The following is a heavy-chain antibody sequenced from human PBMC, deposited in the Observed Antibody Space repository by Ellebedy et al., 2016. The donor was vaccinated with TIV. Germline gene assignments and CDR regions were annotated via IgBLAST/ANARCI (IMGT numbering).Heavy chain of an antibody. J-gene: IGHJ4*02. CDR2: NSPYDGST. CDR3: ARDLVGATPVDY. V-gene: IGHV1-18*01. D-gene: IGHD1-26*01. CDR1: GYTFTSYG. Sequence: AASVKVSCKASGYTFTSYGITWVRQAPGQGLEWMGWNSPYDGSTNYAQKLQGRVTMTTDTSTSTVYMELRSLRSDDTAVYYCARDLVGATPVDYWGQGTLVTVSS.